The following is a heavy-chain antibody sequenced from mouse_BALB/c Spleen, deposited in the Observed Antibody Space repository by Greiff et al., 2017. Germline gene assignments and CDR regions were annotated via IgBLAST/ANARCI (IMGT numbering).Heavy chain of an antibody. Sequence: QVQLQQSGAELVRPGTSVKISCKASGYTFTNYWLGWVKQRPGHGLEWIGDIYPGGGYTNYNEKFKGKATLTADTSSSTAYMQLSSLTSEDSAVYFCARESLYGNYPAWFAYWGQGTLVTVSA. J-gene: IGHJ3*01. CDR1: GYTFTNYW. D-gene: IGHD2-1*01. CDR2: IYPGGGYT. V-gene: IGHV1-63*02. CDR3: ARESLYGNYPAWFAY.